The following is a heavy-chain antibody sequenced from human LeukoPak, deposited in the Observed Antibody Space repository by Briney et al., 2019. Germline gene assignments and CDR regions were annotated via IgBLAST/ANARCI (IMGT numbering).Heavy chain of an antibody. CDR1: GYSFINYW. D-gene: IGHD4-17*01. V-gene: IGHV5-51*01. CDR2: IYPGDSET. CDR3: ARHWGHYGDYGGFDS. J-gene: IGHJ5*01. Sequence: ESLQISCKSSGYSFINYWVGWVRQMPGKGLEWMGIIYPGDSETRYSPSFQGQVTISVDKSISTAYLQWSSLKASDTAMYYCARHWGHYGDYGGFDSWGQGTLAPVSS.